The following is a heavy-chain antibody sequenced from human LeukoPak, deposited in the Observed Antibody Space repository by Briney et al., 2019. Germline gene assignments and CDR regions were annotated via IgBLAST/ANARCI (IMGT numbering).Heavy chain of an antibody. V-gene: IGHV3-30*04. CDR2: ISYEGSVT. J-gene: IGHJ6*04. CDR1: GFTFSNYA. D-gene: IGHD3-10*01. Sequence: PGKSLRLSCAASGFTFSNYAFHWVRQPPGKGLEWAAVISYEGSVTYYADSVKGRFTISRDNSKNTLDLQMNSLRVEDTAVYYCVRDRAPWGGALGGAKGMDVWGGGTTVTVSS. CDR3: VRDRAPWGGALGGAKGMDV.